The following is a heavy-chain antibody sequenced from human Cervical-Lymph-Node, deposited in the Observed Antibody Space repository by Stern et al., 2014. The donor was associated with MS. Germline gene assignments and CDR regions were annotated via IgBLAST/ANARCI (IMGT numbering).Heavy chain of an antibody. Sequence: QLQLQESGPGQVKPSGTLSLTCDVSGGSVSSSNWWGWVRQPPGKRLEGIWEFPQSGSTPHNRSLKGRLTLSLDKSKNPFSLRLTSVTAADTAVYYCTRRNYYDGSGSPSSWGQGTLVTVSS. CDR3: TRRNYYDGSGSPSS. CDR1: GGSVSSSNW. J-gene: IGHJ4*02. D-gene: IGHD3-22*01. V-gene: IGHV4-4*02. CDR2: FPQSGST.